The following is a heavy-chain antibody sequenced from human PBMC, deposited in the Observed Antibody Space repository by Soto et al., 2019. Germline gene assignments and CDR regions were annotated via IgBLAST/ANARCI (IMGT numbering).Heavy chain of an antibody. CDR3: AKDYYYDSSGWVD. CDR1: GFTLSSYG. J-gene: IGHJ4*02. Sequence: QVQLVETGGGVVQPGRSLRLSCAASGFTLSSYGMHWVRQAPGKGLEWVAVISNDGSNKYYADSVKGRFTISRDNSKNTLYLQINSLRAEDTAMYYCAKDYYYDSSGWVDWGQGTLVTVSS. D-gene: IGHD3-22*01. CDR2: ISNDGSNK. V-gene: IGHV3-30*18.